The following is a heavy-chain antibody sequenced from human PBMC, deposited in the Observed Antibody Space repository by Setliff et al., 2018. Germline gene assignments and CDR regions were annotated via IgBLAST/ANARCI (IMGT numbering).Heavy chain of an antibody. CDR3: AKDRALDYGDYASSYFQH. CDR2: IRYDGSNK. V-gene: IGHV3-30*02. D-gene: IGHD4-17*01. J-gene: IGHJ1*01. Sequence: GSLRLSCAASGFTFSGYYMQWVRQAPGKGLEWVAFIRYDGSNKYYADSVKGRFTISRDNSKNTLYLQMNSLRAEDTAVYYCAKDRALDYGDYASSYFQHWGQGTLVTVSS. CDR1: GFTFSGYY.